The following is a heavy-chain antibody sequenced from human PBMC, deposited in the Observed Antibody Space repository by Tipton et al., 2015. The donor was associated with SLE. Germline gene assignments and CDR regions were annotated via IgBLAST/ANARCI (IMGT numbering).Heavy chain of an antibody. CDR1: GGSITNTNYY. J-gene: IGHJ4*02. Sequence: TLSLTCTVSGGSITNTNYYWSWIRQPAGKELEWIGHTFTSGATNYNPSPKSRVTISVDTSNNQFSLKLTSVTATDTAVYYCARLGYAFWSRYADSWGQGTLVTVSS. V-gene: IGHV4-61*09. CDR2: TFTSGAT. CDR3: ARLGYAFWSRYADS. D-gene: IGHD3-3*01.